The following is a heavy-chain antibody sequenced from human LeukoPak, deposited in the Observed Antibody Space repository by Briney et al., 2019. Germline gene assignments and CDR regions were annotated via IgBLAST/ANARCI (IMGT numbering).Heavy chain of an antibody. J-gene: IGHJ4*02. CDR1: GGSFSSSSYY. CDR3: ARDDWGLSDY. Sequence: SETLSLTCTVSGGSFSSSSYYWGWIRQPPGKGLEWIGSIYYSGSTYYNPSLKSRVTISVDTSKNQFSLKLSSVTAADTAVYYCARDDWGLSDYWGQGTLVTVSS. CDR2: IYYSGST. V-gene: IGHV4-39*07. D-gene: IGHD7-27*01.